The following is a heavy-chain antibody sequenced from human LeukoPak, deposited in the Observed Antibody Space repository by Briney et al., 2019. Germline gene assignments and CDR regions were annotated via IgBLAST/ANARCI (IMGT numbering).Heavy chain of an antibody. CDR1: GFTFSSYG. Sequence: GRSLRLPCAASGFTFSSYGMHWVRQAPGKGLEWVAVIWYDGSNKYHADSVKGRFTISRDNSKNTLYLQMNSLRAEDTAVYYCARAEGIAAAGNFDYWGQGTLVTVSS. CDR3: ARAEGIAAAGNFDY. D-gene: IGHD6-13*01. J-gene: IGHJ4*02. CDR2: IWYDGSNK. V-gene: IGHV3-33*01.